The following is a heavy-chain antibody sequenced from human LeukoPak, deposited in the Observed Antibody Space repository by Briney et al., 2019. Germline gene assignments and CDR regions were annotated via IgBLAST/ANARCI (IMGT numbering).Heavy chain of an antibody. CDR3: ASQLYSSSWFGYFDY. J-gene: IGHJ4*02. CDR2: IYPGDSDT. D-gene: IGHD6-13*01. Sequence: RGESLKISCKGSGYSFSNYWIAWVRQMPGKGLEWMGIIYPGDSDTRYSPSFQGQVTISADKSISTAYLQWSSLEASDTAIYYCASQLYSSSWFGYFDYWGQGTLVTVSS. CDR1: GYSFSNYW. V-gene: IGHV5-51*01.